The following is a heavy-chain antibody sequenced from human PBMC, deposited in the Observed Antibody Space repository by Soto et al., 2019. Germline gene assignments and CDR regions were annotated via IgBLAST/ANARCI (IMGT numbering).Heavy chain of an antibody. V-gene: IGHV3-74*01. Sequence: PGGSLRLSSAASGFTFSSAWMHWVRQVPGKGLMWVSRIDTDGSITTYADSVKGRFTISRDNAKNTLYLQMNSLRAEDTAIYYCETNRYNLPLNYWGQGTLVTVSS. D-gene: IGHD1-1*01. J-gene: IGHJ4*02. CDR3: ETNRYNLPLNY. CDR1: GFTFSSAW. CDR2: IDTDGSIT.